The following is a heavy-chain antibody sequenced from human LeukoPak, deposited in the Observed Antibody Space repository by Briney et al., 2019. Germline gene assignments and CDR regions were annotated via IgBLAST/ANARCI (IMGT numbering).Heavy chain of an antibody. V-gene: IGHV4-59*08. D-gene: IGHD1-26*01. CDR1: GGSISSYY. CDR2: IYYSGST. Sequence: SETLSLTCTVSGGSISSYYWSWIRQPPGKGLEWIGYIYYSGSTNYNPSLKSRVTISVDTSKNQFSLKLSSVTAADTAVYYCARAGEWELRAFDIWGQGTMVTVSS. J-gene: IGHJ3*02. CDR3: ARAGEWELRAFDI.